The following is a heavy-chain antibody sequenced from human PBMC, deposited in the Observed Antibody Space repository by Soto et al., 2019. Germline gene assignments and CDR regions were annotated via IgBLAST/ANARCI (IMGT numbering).Heavy chain of an antibody. J-gene: IGHJ6*02. V-gene: IGHV4-34*01. D-gene: IGHD3-3*01. CDR2: INHSGST. CDR1: GGSFSGYY. CDR3: ARVFGSPLSLYGMDV. Sequence: SETLSLTCAVYGGSFSGYYWSWIRQPPGKGLEWIGEINHSGSTNYNPSLKSRVTISVDTSKNQFSLKLSSVTAADTTVYYCARVFGSPLSLYGMDVWGQGTTVTVSS.